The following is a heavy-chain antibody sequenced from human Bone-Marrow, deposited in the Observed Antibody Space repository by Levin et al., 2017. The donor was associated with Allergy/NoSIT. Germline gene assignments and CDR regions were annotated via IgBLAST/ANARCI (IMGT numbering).Heavy chain of an antibody. CDR1: GFTFCNHA. Sequence: GGSLRLSCAASGFTFCNHAMTWVRHAPGKGLEWVSTIRPNSERTYFADSVKGRFTVSRDDSMNMMYLQMNSLRVDDAAVYYCARAQGASGWYTVDFWGEGTGVKVSS. J-gene: IGHJ4*02. V-gene: IGHV3-23*01. CDR2: IRPNSERT. CDR3: ARAQGASGWYTVDF. D-gene: IGHD6-13*01.